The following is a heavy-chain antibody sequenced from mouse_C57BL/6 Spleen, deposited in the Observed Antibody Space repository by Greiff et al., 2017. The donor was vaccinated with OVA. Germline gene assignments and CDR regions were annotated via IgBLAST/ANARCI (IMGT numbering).Heavy chain of an antibody. V-gene: IGHV6-3*01. D-gene: IGHD4-1*01. Sequence: EVKLMESGGGLVQPGGSMKLSCVASGFTFSNYWMNWVRQSPEKGLEWVAQIRLKSDNYATHYAESVKGRFTISRDDSKSSVYLQMNNLRAEDTGIYYCTGDGTRDYWGQGTTLTVSS. CDR2: IRLKSDNYAT. CDR3: TGDGTRDY. J-gene: IGHJ2*01. CDR1: GFTFSNYW.